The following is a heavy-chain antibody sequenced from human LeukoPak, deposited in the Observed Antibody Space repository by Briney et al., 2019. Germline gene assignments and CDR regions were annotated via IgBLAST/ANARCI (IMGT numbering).Heavy chain of an antibody. D-gene: IGHD6-13*01. J-gene: IGHJ4*02. Sequence: PSETLSLTCTVSGGSISSGGYYWSWIRQHSGKGLEWIGYIYYSGSTYYNPSLKSRVTISVDTSKNQFSLKLSSVTAADTAVYYCARDGSWSSFDYWGQGTLVTVSS. CDR3: ARDGSWSSFDY. CDR2: IYYSGST. V-gene: IGHV4-31*03. CDR1: GGSISSGGYY.